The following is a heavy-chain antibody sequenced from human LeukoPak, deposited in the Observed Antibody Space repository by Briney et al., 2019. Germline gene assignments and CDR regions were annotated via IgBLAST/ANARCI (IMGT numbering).Heavy chain of an antibody. V-gene: IGHV3-48*03. CDR2: ISSSGSTI. CDR1: GFPFSSYE. D-gene: IGHD5-18*01. J-gene: IGHJ4*02. Sequence: PGGSLRLPCAASGFPFSSYEMNWVRQAPGKGLEWVSYISSSGSTIYYADSVKGRFTISRDNAKNSLYLQMNSLRAEDTAVYYCARAPGGYSYGTPNFDYWGQGTLVTVSS. CDR3: ARAPGGYSYGTPNFDY.